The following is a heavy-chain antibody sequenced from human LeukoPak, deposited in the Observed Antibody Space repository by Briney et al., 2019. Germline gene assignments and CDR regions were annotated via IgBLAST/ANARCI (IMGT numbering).Heavy chain of an antibody. D-gene: IGHD3-3*01. CDR2: ISSSSSYI. J-gene: IGHJ6*02. CDR3: AKGPAFWPYYYYGMDV. CDR1: GFTFSSYS. V-gene: IGHV3-21*04. Sequence: PGGSLRLSCAASGFTFSSYSMNWVRQAPGKGLEWVSSISSSSSYIYYADSVKGRFTISRDNAKNTLYLQMNSLRAEDTAVYYCAKGPAFWPYYYYGMDVWGQGTTVTVSS.